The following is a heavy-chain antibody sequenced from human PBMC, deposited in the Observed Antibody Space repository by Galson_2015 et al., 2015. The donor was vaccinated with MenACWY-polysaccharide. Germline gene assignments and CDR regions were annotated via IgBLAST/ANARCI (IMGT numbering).Heavy chain of an antibody. Sequence: QSGAEVKKPGASVTVSCKASGYTFTSYGISWVRQAPGQGLEWMGWISAYNGNTNYAQKLQGRVTMTTDTSTSTAYMELRSLRSDDTAVYYCARVSVGYSYGPQDYYFDYWGQGTLVTVSS. CDR2: ISAYNGNT. CDR1: GYTFTSYG. CDR3: ARVSVGYSYGPQDYYFDY. D-gene: IGHD5-18*01. J-gene: IGHJ4*02. V-gene: IGHV1-18*01.